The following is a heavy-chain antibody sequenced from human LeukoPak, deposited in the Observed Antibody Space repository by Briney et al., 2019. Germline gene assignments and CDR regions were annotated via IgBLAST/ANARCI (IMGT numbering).Heavy chain of an antibody. Sequence: GGSLRLSCAASGFTFSSHWMSWVRQAPGKGLEWVANIKKDGSEKYYVDAVKGRFTISRDNAKNSLYLQMNSLRAEDLAFYYCAKGNSGSYSLDWFDPWGQGTLVTVSS. CDR1: GFTFSSHW. V-gene: IGHV3-7*03. D-gene: IGHD1-26*01. CDR2: IKKDGSEK. CDR3: AKGNSGSYSLDWFDP. J-gene: IGHJ5*02.